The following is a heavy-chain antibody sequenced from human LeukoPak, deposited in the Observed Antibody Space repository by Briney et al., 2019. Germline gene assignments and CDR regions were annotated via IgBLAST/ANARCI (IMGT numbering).Heavy chain of an antibody. V-gene: IGHV4-59*01. Sequence: PSETLSLTCTVSGGSISSYYWSWIRQPPGKGLEWIGYIYYSGSTNYNPSLKSRVTISVDTSKNQFSLKLSSVTAADTAVYYCARDRELWGRGAFDIWGQGTMVTVSS. CDR3: ARDRELWGRGAFDI. D-gene: IGHD1-26*01. CDR2: IYYSGST. J-gene: IGHJ3*02. CDR1: GGSISSYY.